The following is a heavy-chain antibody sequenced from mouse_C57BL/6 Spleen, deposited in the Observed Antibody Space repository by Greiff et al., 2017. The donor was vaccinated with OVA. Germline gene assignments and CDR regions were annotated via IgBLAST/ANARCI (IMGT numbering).Heavy chain of an antibody. D-gene: IGHD1-1*01. CDR1: GYTFTDYE. CDR2: IDPETGGT. V-gene: IGHV1-15*01. Sequence: VQLKESGAELVRPGASVTLSCKASGYTFTDYEMHWVKQTPVHGLEWIGAIDPETGGTAYNQKFKGKAILTADKSSSTAYMELRSLTSEDSAVYYFTRGLLGSSPRCAYWGKGTLVTVSA. J-gene: IGHJ3*01. CDR3: TRGLLGSSPRCAY.